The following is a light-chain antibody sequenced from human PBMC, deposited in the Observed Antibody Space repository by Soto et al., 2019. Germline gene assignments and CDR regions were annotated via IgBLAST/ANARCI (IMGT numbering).Light chain of an antibody. CDR3: AAWDDSLNGLV. V-gene: IGLV1-44*01. CDR1: SSNIGINA. CDR2: DNN. J-gene: IGLJ1*01. Sequence: QSVLTQPPSASGTPGQRVTISCSGSSSNIGINAVNWYQQLPGTVPKLVIYDNNQRPSGVPDRFSGSKSGISASLAISGLQSEDEADYSCAAWDDSLNGLVFGTGTKLTVL.